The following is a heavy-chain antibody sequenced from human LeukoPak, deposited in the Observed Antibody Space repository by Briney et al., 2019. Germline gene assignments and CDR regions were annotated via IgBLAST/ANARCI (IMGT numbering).Heavy chain of an antibody. V-gene: IGHV3-11*01. J-gene: IGHJ4*02. CDR2: NSGTGGDK. CDR3: ARAQFDGYFDY. D-gene: IGHD3-10*01. CDR1: GFTFSNAW. Sequence: GGSLRLSCAASGFTFSNAWMSWVRQAPGKGLEWVSGNSGTGGDKYYADSVKGRFTISRDNAKNSLYLQMNSLRAEDTAVYYCARAQFDGYFDYWGQGTLVTVSS.